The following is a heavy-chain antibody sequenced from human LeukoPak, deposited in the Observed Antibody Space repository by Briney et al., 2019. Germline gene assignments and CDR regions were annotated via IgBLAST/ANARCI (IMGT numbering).Heavy chain of an antibody. D-gene: IGHD3-10*01. V-gene: IGHV3-23*01. CDR2: ISSTGGTT. CDR3: ALTAYGSGNYYMDV. Sequence: PGGSLRLSCAASGFTFSSYGMSWVRQAPGKGLEWVSSISSTGGTTYYADSVEGRFTISRDNSKNTLYLQMNSLRAEDTGVYYCALTAYGSGNYYMDVWGKGTTVTISS. CDR1: GFTFSSYG. J-gene: IGHJ6*03.